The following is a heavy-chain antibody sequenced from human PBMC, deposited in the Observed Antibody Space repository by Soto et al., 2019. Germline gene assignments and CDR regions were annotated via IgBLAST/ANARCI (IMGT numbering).Heavy chain of an antibody. CDR1: GFTFSSSA. V-gene: IGHV3-23*01. Sequence: GGSLRLSCAASGFTFSSSAMNWVRQAPGEGPEWVSAIGGSGGSTFYADSVKGRFTISRDISKNTLYLQINSLRAEDTAIFYCATDLYGMAVWGQGTTVTVSS. CDR2: IGGSGGST. CDR3: ATDLYGMAV. D-gene: IGHD3-10*01. J-gene: IGHJ6*02.